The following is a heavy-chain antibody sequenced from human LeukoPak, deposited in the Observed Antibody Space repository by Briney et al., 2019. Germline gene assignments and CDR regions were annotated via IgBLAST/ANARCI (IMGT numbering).Heavy chain of an antibody. Sequence: SGTLSLTCAVSGGSISSNNWWNWVRQSPEKGLEWLGEIYHSGGTNYNPSLKSRVTISVDTSKNQFSLKLSSVTAADTAVYYCVRDDGIGLDAFDIWGQGTMVTVSS. V-gene: IGHV4-4*02. CDR2: IYHSGGT. CDR1: GGSISSNNW. CDR3: VRDDGIGLDAFDI. D-gene: IGHD1-14*01. J-gene: IGHJ3*02.